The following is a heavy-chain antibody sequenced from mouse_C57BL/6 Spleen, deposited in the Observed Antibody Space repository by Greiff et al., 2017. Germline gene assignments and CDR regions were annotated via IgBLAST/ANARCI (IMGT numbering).Heavy chain of an antibody. J-gene: IGHJ4*01. V-gene: IGHV5-6*01. CDR1: GFTFSSYG. CDR2: ISSGGSYT. CDR3: ARRTGTWAMDY. D-gene: IGHD4-1*01. Sequence: EVQLVESGGDLVKPGGSLKLSCAASGFTFSSYGMSWVRQTPDKRLEWVATISSGGSYTYYPDSVKGRFTISRDNAKNTLYLQMSSLKSEDTAMYYGARRTGTWAMDYWGQGTSVTVSS.